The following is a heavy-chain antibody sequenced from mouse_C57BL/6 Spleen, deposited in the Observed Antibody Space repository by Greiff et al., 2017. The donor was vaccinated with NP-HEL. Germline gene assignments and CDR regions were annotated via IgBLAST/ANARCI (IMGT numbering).Heavy chain of an antibody. CDR1: GYTFTDYY. CDR2: IYPGSGNT. D-gene: IGHD2-4*01. CDR3: ARYDYESYFDY. Sequence: VQLQQSGAELVRPGASVKLSCKASGYTFTDYYINWVKQRPGQGLEWIARIYPGSGNTYYNEKFKGKATLTAEKSSSTAYMQLSSLTSEDSAVYFCARYDYESYFDYWGQGTTLTVSS. J-gene: IGHJ2*01. V-gene: IGHV1-76*01.